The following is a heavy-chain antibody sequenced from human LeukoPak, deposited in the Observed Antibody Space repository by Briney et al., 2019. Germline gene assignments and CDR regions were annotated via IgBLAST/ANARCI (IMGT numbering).Heavy chain of an antibody. D-gene: IGHD4-17*01. CDR2: IYYTGIT. CDR1: GGSVGSTAYY. V-gene: IGHV4-39*01. J-gene: IGHJ4*02. Sequence: SGTLSLTCSVSGGSVGSTAYYWGWIRQPPGKGLEWIGSIYYTGITYYNPSLKSRVTISLDTSRNQFSLKLNSVTAPETAVYYCVGRRGDGDYRPEYWGQGTLVTVSS. CDR3: VGRRGDGDYRPEY.